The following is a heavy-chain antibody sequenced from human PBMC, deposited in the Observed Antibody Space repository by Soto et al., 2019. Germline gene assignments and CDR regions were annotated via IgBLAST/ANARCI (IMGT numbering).Heavy chain of an antibody. Sequence: SETLSLTCTVSGGSISSSSYYWGWIRQPPGKGLEWIGSIYYSGSTYYNPSLKSRVTISVDTSKNQFSLKLSSVTAADTAVYYCARVASAGPPPFYRMDVWGKGTTVTVYS. CDR1: GGSISSSSYY. V-gene: IGHV4-39*01. D-gene: IGHD6-13*01. CDR3: ARVASAGPPPFYRMDV. CDR2: IYYSGST. J-gene: IGHJ6*04.